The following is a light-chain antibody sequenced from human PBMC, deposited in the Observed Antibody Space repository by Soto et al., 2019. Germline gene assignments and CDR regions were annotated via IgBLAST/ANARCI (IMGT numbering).Light chain of an antibody. CDR2: AAS. CDR1: HGISSY. CDR3: QHLNSYPSLT. V-gene: IGKV1-9*01. Sequence: DIQLTQSPSFLSASVGDRVTITCRASHGISSYLAWYQQKPGKAPKLLIYAASTLQSGVPSRFSGSGSGTEFTLTISSLQPEDFATYYCQHLNSYPSLTFGGGTKVEIK. J-gene: IGKJ4*01.